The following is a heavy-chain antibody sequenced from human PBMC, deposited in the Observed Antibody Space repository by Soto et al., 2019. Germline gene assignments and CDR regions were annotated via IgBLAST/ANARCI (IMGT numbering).Heavy chain of an antibody. CDR3: AKGRGYCSSTSCYVGSDY. CDR1: GFTFSSYA. CDR2: ISGSGGST. Sequence: RGSLRLSCAASGFTFSSYAMSWVRQAPGKGLEWVSAISGSGGSTYYADSVKGRFTISRDNSKNTLYLQMNSLRAEDTAVYYCAKGRGYCSSTSCYVGSDYWGQGTLVTVSS. V-gene: IGHV3-23*01. D-gene: IGHD2-2*01. J-gene: IGHJ4*02.